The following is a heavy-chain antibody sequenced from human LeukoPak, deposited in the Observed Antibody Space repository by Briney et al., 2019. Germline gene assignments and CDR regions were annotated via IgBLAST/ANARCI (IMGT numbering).Heavy chain of an antibody. D-gene: IGHD3-22*01. Sequence: GSLRLSCAASGFTFSSYGMHWVRQAPGKGLEWVAFIRYDGSNKYYADSVKGRFTISRDNSKNTLYLQMNSLRAEDTAVYYCAKARGNYYDSSGYPNWFDPWGQGTLVTVSS. CDR1: GFTFSSYG. CDR2: IRYDGSNK. J-gene: IGHJ5*02. CDR3: AKARGNYYDSSGYPNWFDP. V-gene: IGHV3-30*02.